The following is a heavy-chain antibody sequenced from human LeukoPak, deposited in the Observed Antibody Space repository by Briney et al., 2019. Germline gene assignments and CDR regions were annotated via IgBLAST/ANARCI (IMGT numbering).Heavy chain of an antibody. D-gene: IGHD3-9*01. CDR1: GFTFSSYG. CDR3: AKVRYFDNYYCDY. J-gene: IGHJ4*02. Sequence: GRSLRLSCAASGFTFSSYGMHWVRQAPGKGLEGVAVISYDGSNKYYADSVKGRFTISRDNSKNTLYLQMNSLRAEDTAVYYCAKVRYFDNYYCDYWGQGTLVTVSS. V-gene: IGHV3-30*18. CDR2: ISYDGSNK.